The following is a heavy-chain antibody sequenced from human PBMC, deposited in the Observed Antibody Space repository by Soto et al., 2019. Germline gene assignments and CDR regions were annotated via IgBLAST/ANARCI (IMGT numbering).Heavy chain of an antibody. CDR3: TTDKARAGRGQYYFVY. V-gene: IGHV3-15*04. J-gene: IGHJ4*02. CDR2: SVSKTDGGTT. Sequence: LRLSCAASGFTFKNAWMSWVRQAPGQGLEWIGRSVSKTDGGTTDYAAPVKGRFTISRDDSKNTLYLQVDSLKSEDTAVYYCTTDKARAGRGQYYFVYRGQGTLHTVFS. CDR1: GFTFKNAW. D-gene: IGHD6-13*01.